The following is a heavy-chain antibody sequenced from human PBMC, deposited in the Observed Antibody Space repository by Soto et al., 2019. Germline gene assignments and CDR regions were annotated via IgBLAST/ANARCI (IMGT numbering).Heavy chain of an antibody. D-gene: IGHD3-10*01. CDR3: ARHRGRFGEAEY. V-gene: IGHV4-39*01. CDR2: VHYEQTT. CDR1: GGSVGNSNYY. J-gene: IGHJ4*02. Sequence: QLQLQESGPGRVKPAETLFLSCTVSGGSVGNSNYYWGLIRQSPGKGLEWIGNVHYEQTTYYTPCLEGRLTISIDTLNNGFSLKPPSVIASDTAVYYCARHRGRFGEAEYWGQGTLVTVSS.